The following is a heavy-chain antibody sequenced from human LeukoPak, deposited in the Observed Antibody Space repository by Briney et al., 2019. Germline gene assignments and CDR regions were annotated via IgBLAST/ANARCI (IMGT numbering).Heavy chain of an antibody. V-gene: IGHV3-11*04. CDR1: GFTFSDYY. CDR3: ARDQGIAAAGLDAFDI. Sequence: GGSLRLSCAASGFTFSDYYMSWIRQAPGKGLEWVSYISSSGSTIYYADSVKGRFTISRDNAKNSLYLQMNSLRAEDTAVYYCARDQGIAAAGLDAFDIWGQGTMVTVSS. J-gene: IGHJ3*02. D-gene: IGHD6-13*01. CDR2: ISSSGSTI.